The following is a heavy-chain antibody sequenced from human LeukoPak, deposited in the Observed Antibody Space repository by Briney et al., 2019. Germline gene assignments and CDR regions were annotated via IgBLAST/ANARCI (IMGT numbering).Heavy chain of an antibody. CDR3: ATGQQLVPDY. CDR2: IKSKTDGGTT. V-gene: IGHV3-15*01. D-gene: IGHD6-6*01. CDR1: GFTFSSYW. Sequence: PGGSLRLSCAASGFTFSSYWMHWVRQAPGKGLEWVGRIKSKTDGGTTDYAAPVKGRITISRDDSKNALYLQMNSLKTEDTAVYYCATGQQLVPDYWGQGTLVTVSS. J-gene: IGHJ4*02.